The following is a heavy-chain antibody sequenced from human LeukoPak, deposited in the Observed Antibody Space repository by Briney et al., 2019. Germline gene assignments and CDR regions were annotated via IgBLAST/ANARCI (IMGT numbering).Heavy chain of an antibody. CDR3: ARDSLKGVVVPAAMYY. J-gene: IGHJ4*02. Sequence: SVKVSFKASGGTFSSYAISWVRQAPGQGPEWMGRIIPILGIANYAQKFQGRVTITAAKSTSTAYMELSSLRSEDTAVYYCARDSLKGVVVPAAMYYWGQGTLVTVSS. CDR1: GGTFSSYA. V-gene: IGHV1-69*04. CDR2: IIPILGIA. D-gene: IGHD2-2*01.